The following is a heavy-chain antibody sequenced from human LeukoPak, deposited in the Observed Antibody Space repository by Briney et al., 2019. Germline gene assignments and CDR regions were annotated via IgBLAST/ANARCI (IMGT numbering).Heavy chain of an antibody. D-gene: IGHD3-22*01. CDR2: IYYSGST. V-gene: IGHV4-59*01. CDR3: ARVKYYYDSRGPYYYYYGMDV. CDR1: GGSISGYY. Sequence: SETLSLTCTVSGGSISGYYWTWIRQPPGKGLEWIGYIYYSGSTNYNPSLKSRVTISVDTSKNQFSLKLSSVTAADTAVYYCARVKYYYDSRGPYYYYYGMDVWGQGTTVTVSS. J-gene: IGHJ6*02.